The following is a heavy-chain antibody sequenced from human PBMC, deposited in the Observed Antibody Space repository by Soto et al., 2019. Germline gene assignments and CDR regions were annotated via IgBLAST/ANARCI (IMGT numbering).Heavy chain of an antibody. D-gene: IGHD6-19*01. V-gene: IGHV1-3*05. CDR3: ARASGWYVSDY. CDR2: INAGNGNT. J-gene: IGHJ4*02. CDR1: GYTFTSYA. Sequence: QVQLVQSGAEEKKPGASEKVSCKASGYTFTSYAMHWVRQAPGQRLEWMGWINAGNGNTKYSQKFQGRVTITRDTSASTAYMELSSLRSEDTAVYYCARASGWYVSDYWGQGTLVTVSS.